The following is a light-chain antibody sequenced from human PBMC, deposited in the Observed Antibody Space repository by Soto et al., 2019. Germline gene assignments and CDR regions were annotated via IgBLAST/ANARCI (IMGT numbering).Light chain of an antibody. CDR3: QTHGTT. CDR2: AAS. Sequence: FVLTQSPGNLSLSPGERVTLSCKVSQSVTNSELAWYQQKPGQAPRLLIYAASSRATGIPDRFSGGGFGQQFSLTISRLQPEVSAVYSWQTHGTTFGQRLKVDI. V-gene: IGKV3-20*01. CDR1: QSVTNSE. J-gene: IGKJ1*01.